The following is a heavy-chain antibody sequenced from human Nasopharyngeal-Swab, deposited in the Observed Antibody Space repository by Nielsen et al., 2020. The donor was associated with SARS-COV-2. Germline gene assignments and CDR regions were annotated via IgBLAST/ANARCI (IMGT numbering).Heavy chain of an antibody. CDR1: GFTFSSYG. CDR2: ISYDGSNK. D-gene: IGHD5-24*01. J-gene: IGHJ4*02. CDR3: AKDLAGDGYNWGYFDY. V-gene: IGHV3-30*18. Sequence: GESLKISCAASGFTFSSYGMHWVRQAPGKGLEWVAVISYDGSNKYYADSVKGQFTISRDNSKNTLYLQMNSLRAEDTAVYYCAKDLAGDGYNWGYFDYWGQGTLVTVSS.